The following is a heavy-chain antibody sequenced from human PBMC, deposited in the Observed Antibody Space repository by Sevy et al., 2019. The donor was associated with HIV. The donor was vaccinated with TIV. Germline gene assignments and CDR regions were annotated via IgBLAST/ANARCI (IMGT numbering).Heavy chain of an antibody. V-gene: IGHV3-15*01. CDR1: GFTFSNAW. CDR2: IKSKTDGGTT. D-gene: IGHD5-12*01. CDR3: TTDTDIVATISRY. J-gene: IGHJ4*02. Sequence: GGSLRLSCAASGFTFSNAWMSWVRQAPGKGLEWVGRIKSKTDGGTTDYAAPVKGRFTISRDDSKNTLYLQMNSLKTEDTAVYYCTTDTDIVATISRYWGQGTLVTVSS.